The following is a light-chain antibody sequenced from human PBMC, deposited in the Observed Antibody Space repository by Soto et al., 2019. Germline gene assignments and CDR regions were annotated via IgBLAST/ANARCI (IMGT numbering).Light chain of an antibody. CDR1: SRDVCGYNY. CDR3: SSYTTSNTRQIV. V-gene: IGLV2-14*03. Sequence: SSLTQPASLSGAPGQSITISCTGTSRDVCGYNYVSWYQHHPGKAPKLLIYDVSNRPSGISNRFSGSKSDNTASLTISGLQPEDEADYYCSSYTTSNTRQIVFGTGTKVTLL. CDR2: DVS. J-gene: IGLJ1*01.